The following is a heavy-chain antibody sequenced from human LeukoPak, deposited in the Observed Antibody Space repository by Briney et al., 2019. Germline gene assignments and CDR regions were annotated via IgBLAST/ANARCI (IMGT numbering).Heavy chain of an antibody. D-gene: IGHD1-20*01. J-gene: IGHJ4*02. CDR2: INPSGGST. V-gene: IGHV1-46*01. CDR3: AGTRAGDNWNDDPALGY. Sequence: ASVKVSCKASGYTFTSYYMHWVRQAPGQGLEWMGIINPSGGSTSYAQKFQGRVTMTRDTSTSTVYMELSSLRSEDTAVYYCAGTRAGDNWNDDPALGYWGQGTLVTVSS. CDR1: GYTFTSYY.